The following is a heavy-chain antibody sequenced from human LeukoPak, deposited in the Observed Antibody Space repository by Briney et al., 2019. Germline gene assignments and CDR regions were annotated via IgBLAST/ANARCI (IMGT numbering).Heavy chain of an antibody. D-gene: IGHD1-26*01. CDR1: GFTFSSYE. Sequence: GGSLRLSCAASGFTFSSYEMNWVRQAPGKGLEWVPYISSSGSTIYYADSVKGRFTISRDNAKNSLYLQMNSLRAEDTAVYYRARRAVGATGSFDYWGQGTLVTVSS. CDR2: ISSSGSTI. J-gene: IGHJ4*02. CDR3: ARRAVGATGSFDY. V-gene: IGHV3-48*03.